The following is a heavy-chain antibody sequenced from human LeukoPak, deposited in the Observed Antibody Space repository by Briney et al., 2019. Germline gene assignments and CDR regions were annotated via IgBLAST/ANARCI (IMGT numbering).Heavy chain of an antibody. D-gene: IGHD4-11*01. Sequence: PSETVSLTCTVSGVPITSGGYYWSWIRQHPGKGLEWLGYIYYSGSTYYNPSLKSRLTISLDTSKNHFSLRLTSVTAADTAVYYCARGPVRDYSNYWGQGTLVTVSS. J-gene: IGHJ4*02. CDR2: IYYSGST. CDR1: GVPITSGGYY. V-gene: IGHV4-31*03. CDR3: ARGPVRDYSNY.